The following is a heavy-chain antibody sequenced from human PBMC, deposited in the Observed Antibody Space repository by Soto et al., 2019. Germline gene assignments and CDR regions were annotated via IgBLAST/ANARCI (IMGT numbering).Heavy chain of an antibody. D-gene: IGHD1-1*01. CDR3: ARGRYGDY. Sequence: QVHLVQSGAEVKKPGASVKVSCKGSGYDFTTYGIPWLRQAPGQGLEWMAWISAHNGNTDHAQKLQCRVTVTRDTSTSTAYMELRSLRSDDTAMYSCARGRYGDYWGQGALVTVSS. CDR1: GYDFTTYG. V-gene: IGHV1-18*01. J-gene: IGHJ4*02. CDR2: ISAHNGNT.